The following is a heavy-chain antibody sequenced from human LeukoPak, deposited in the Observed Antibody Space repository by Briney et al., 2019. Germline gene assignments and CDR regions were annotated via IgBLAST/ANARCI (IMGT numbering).Heavy chain of an antibody. CDR3: ARIRDGYNDAYDI. V-gene: IGHV1-46*01. J-gene: IGHJ3*02. CDR2: INPGGDNT. CDR1: GYTFTNYY. D-gene: IGHD5-24*01. Sequence: ASVKVSCKASGYTFTNYYIHWVRQAPGQGLEWMGLINPGGDNTDYAQNFQGRVTMTRDTSTSTVYMGLSSLRSENTAVYYCARIRDGYNDAYDIWGQGTMVTVSS.